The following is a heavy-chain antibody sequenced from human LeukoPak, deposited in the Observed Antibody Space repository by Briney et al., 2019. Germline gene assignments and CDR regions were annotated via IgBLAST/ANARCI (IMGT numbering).Heavy chain of an antibody. Sequence: GGSLRLSCAASAFTYNYYSMNWVRQAPGKGLEWVSSISSSSRYIYYADSVKGRFTISRDNAKNSLYLLMNSLRAEDTAVYYCARDREEDYYMDVWGKGTTVTVSS. J-gene: IGHJ6*03. CDR1: AFTYNYYS. V-gene: IGHV3-21*01. CDR3: ARDREEDYYMDV. CDR2: ISSSSRYI.